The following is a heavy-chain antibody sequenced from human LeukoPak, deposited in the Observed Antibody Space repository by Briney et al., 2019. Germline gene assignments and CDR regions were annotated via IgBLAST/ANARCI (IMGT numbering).Heavy chain of an antibody. CDR1: GGSISSYY. V-gene: IGHV4-59*01. CDR3: ARDRELLDY. D-gene: IGHD1-26*01. CDR2: IYYSGST. Sequence: SETLSLTCTVSGGSISSYYWSWIRQPPGKGLEWIGYIYYSGSTSYNPSLKSRVTISVDTSKNQFSLKLSSVTAADTAVYYCARDRELLDYWGQGTLVTVSS. J-gene: IGHJ4*02.